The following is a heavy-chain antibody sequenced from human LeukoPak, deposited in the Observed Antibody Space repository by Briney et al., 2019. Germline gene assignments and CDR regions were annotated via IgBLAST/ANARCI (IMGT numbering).Heavy chain of an antibody. J-gene: IGHJ4*02. CDR1: GFTLSSHA. Sequence: GGSLRLSCAASGFTLSSHAMTWVRQAPGKGLEWVSAISGSAGSTYYADSVKGRFTISRDTSKNTLYLQMNSLGAEDTAVYYCAKGDYWGQGTLVTVSS. CDR2: ISGSAGST. CDR3: AKGDY. V-gene: IGHV3-23*01.